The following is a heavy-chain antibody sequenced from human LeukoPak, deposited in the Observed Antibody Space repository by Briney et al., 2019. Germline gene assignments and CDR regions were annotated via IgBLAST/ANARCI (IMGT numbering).Heavy chain of an antibody. CDR1: GYTLTELS. CDR3: ARDSGRDYVWGSYRHFDY. Sequence: ASVKVSCKVSGYTLTELSMHWVRQAPGKGLEWMGGFDPEDGETIYAQKLQGRVTMTTDTSTSTAYMELRSLRSDDTAVYYCARDSGRDYVWGSYRHFDYWGQGTLVTVSS. V-gene: IGHV1-24*01. D-gene: IGHD3-16*02. J-gene: IGHJ4*02. CDR2: FDPEDGET.